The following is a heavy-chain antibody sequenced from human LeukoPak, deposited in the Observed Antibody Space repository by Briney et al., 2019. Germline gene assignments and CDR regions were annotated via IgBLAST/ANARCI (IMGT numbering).Heavy chain of an antibody. V-gene: IGHV4-4*02. CDR2: IYHSGST. CDR1: GGSISSSNW. J-gene: IGHJ6*02. CDR3: GTLPAEYYCGMDV. Sequence: PSETLSLTCAVSGGSISSSNWWSWVRQPPGKGLEWIGEIYHSGSTNYNPSLKSRVTISVDKSKNQFSLKLSSVTAADTAVYYCGTLPAEYYCGMDVWGQGTTVTVSS. D-gene: IGHD2-2*01.